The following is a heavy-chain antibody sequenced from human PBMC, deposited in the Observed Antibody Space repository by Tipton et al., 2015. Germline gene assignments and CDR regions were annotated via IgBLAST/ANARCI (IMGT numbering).Heavy chain of an antibody. CDR2: IRGKAYGGTT. Sequence: RSLRLSCAASGFTFTSYAMSWVRQAPGKGLEWVGFIRGKAYGGTTEYAASVKDRFTISRDDSKSIAYLQMNSLRTDDTAVYYCWFTYYVYGMDVWGQGTTVTVSS. CDR1: GFTFTSYA. V-gene: IGHV3-49*04. CDR3: WFTYYVYGMDV. J-gene: IGHJ6*02. D-gene: IGHD3-10*01.